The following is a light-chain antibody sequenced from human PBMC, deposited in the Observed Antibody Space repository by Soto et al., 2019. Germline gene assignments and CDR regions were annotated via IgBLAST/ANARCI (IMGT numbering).Light chain of an antibody. Sequence: EIVLTQSPGTLSLSPGDRATLSCTASQSGFSTYLAWFQLRPGQAPRLLIYAASIRATGIPDRFSGSGSGTDFTLTISRLEPEDFAVYYRHQYGNSPWTLGQGTKVEIK. V-gene: IGKV3-20*01. J-gene: IGKJ1*01. CDR3: HQYGNSPWT. CDR2: AAS. CDR1: QSGFSTY.